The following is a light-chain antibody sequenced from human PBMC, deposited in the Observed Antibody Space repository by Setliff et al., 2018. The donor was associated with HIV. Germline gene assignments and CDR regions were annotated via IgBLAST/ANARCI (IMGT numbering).Light chain of an antibody. V-gene: IGLV2-14*03. CDR2: DVN. CDR1: SSDVGGYNY. CDR3: SSYTTISTFV. J-gene: IGLJ1*01. Sequence: QSALTQPASVSGSPGQSITISCTGTSSDVGGYNYVSWYQHHPGKAPELMIYDVNKRPSGVSNRFSGSKSGNTASLTISGLQAEDEADYYCSSYTTISTFVFGTGTKVTVL.